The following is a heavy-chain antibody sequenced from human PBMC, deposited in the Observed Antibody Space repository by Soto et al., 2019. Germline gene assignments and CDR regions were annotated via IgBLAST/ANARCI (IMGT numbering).Heavy chain of an antibody. J-gene: IGHJ2*01. Sequence: PSETLSLTCTVSGGSISSGGYYWSWIRQHPGKGLEWIGYIYYSGSTYYNPSLKSRVTISVDTSKNQFSLKLSSVTAADTAVYYCARGHAPYSADWYFDLWGRGTLVTVS. CDR2: IYYSGST. V-gene: IGHV4-31*03. CDR1: GGSISSGGYY. D-gene: IGHD6-13*01. CDR3: ARGHAPYSADWYFDL.